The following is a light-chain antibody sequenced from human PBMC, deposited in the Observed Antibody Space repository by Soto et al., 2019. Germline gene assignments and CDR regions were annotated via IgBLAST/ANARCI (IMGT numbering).Light chain of an antibody. CDR3: QQYNNWAWT. CDR1: QSGSSN. Sequence: EIVMTQSPGTLSVSPGERATLSCRASQSGSSNLSWYQQKPAQAPRLLNYGASTRATGIPARFSGSGSGTEFTLTINTLQSEDLAVYYCQQYNNWAWTFGQGTKVEIK. J-gene: IGKJ1*01. V-gene: IGKV3-15*01. CDR2: GAS.